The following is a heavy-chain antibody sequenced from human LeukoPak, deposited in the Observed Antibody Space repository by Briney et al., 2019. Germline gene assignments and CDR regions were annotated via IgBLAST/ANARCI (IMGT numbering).Heavy chain of an antibody. V-gene: IGHV4-34*01. CDR2: INHSGST. CDR3: ARDTGVRPRVAHFDY. J-gene: IGHJ4*02. D-gene: IGHD1-14*01. CDR1: GGSFSGYY. Sequence: KSSETLSLTCAVYGGSFSGYYWSWIRQPPGKGLEWIGEINHSGSTNYNPSLKSRVTISVDTSKNQFSLQLNSVTPEDTAVYYCARDTGVRPRVAHFDYWGQGTLVTVSS.